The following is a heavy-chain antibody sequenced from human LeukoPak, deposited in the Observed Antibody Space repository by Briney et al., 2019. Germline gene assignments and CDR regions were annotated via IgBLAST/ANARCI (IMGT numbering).Heavy chain of an antibody. J-gene: IGHJ5*02. V-gene: IGHV4-39*07. CDR3: ARLRCSGGDCYPNWFDP. Sequence: SETLSLTCTVSGGSISSGSYYWGWIRQPPGKGLEWIGSIYYSGSTYYNPSLKSRVIVSSDTSKNQFSLKLRSVTAADTAVYYCARLRCSGGDCYPNWFDPWGQGTLVSVSS. D-gene: IGHD2-21*02. CDR1: GGSISSGSYY. CDR2: IYYSGST.